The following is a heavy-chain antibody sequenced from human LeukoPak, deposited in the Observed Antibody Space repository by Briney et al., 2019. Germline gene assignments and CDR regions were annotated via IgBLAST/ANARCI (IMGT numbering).Heavy chain of an antibody. J-gene: IGHJ3*02. V-gene: IGHV3-48*01. CDR3: ARAPLRYYDSSGRYAFDI. CDR2: ISSSSSTI. Sequence: PGGSLRLSCAASGFTFSSYSMNWVRQAPGKGLEWVSYISSSSSTIYYADSVKGRFTISRDNAKNSLYQQMNSLRAEDTAVYYCARAPLRYYDSSGRYAFDIWGQGTMVTVSS. CDR1: GFTFSSYS. D-gene: IGHD3-22*01.